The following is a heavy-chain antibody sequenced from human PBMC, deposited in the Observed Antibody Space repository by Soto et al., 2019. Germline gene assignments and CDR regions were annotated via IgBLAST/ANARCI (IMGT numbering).Heavy chain of an antibody. D-gene: IGHD6-19*01. CDR1: GYTFTNYA. CDR3: ARGRQWDFDY. V-gene: IGHV1-18*01. J-gene: IGHJ4*02. CDR2: ISTYNGNT. Sequence: ASVKVSCKASGYTFTNYAINWVRQAPGQGLEWMGWISTYNGNTHYAQKLQGRVTVTTDTSTSTAYMELRSLRFDDTAVYYCARGRQWDFDYWGQGTLVTVSS.